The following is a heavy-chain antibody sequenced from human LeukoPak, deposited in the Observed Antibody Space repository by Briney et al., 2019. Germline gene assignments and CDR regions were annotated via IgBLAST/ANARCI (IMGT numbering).Heavy chain of an antibody. V-gene: IGHV3-20*04. J-gene: IGHJ4*02. CDR1: GFTFDDYS. D-gene: IGHD6-19*01. CDR2: INWNGGST. CDR3: ARDRASGWYRGDYDY. Sequence: GGSLRLSCAASGFTFDDYSMSWVRQAPGKGLEWVSGVSAINWNGGSTGYADSVKGRFTISRDNAKNSLYLQMNSLGAEDTAFYFCARDRASGWYRGDYDYWGQGTLVTVSS.